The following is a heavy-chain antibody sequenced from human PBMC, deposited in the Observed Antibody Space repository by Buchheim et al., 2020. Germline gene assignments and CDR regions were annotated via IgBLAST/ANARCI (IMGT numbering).Heavy chain of an antibody. CDR1: GFTFSSYG. CDR2: ISYDGSNK. CDR3: AKGGVVTAIYGMDV. J-gene: IGHJ6*02. D-gene: IGHD2-21*02. Sequence: QVQLVESGGGVVQPGRSLRLSCAASGFTFSSYGMHWVRQAPGKGLEWVAVISYDGSNKYYADSVKGRFTISRDNSKNTLHLQMNSLRAEDTAVYYCAKGGVVTAIYGMDVWGQGTT. V-gene: IGHV3-30*18.